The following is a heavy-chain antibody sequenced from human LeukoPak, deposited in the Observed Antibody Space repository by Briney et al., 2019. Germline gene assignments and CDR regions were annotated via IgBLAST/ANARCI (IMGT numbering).Heavy chain of an antibody. V-gene: IGHV3-30-3*01. CDR1: GYTFTSYY. D-gene: IGHD3-22*01. CDR3: ARGARITMIVVVIAPGFDY. J-gene: IGHJ4*02. Sequence: SCKASGYTFTSYYMHWVRQAPGKGLEWVAVISYDGSNKYYADSVKGRFTISRDNSKNTLFLQMNSLRAEDTAVYYCARGARITMIVVVIAPGFDYWGQGTLITVSS. CDR2: ISYDGSNK.